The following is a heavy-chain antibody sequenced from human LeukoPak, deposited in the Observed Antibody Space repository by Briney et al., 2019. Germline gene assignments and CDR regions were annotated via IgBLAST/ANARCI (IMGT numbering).Heavy chain of an antibody. CDR2: ISYDGSNK. J-gene: IGHJ4*02. D-gene: IGHD2-2*02. CDR1: GFTFSSYA. CDR3: ARVRGYCSSTSCYSLDY. Sequence: GGSLRLSYAASGFTFSSYAMHWVRQAPGKGLEWVAVISYDGSNKYYADSVKGRFTISRDNSKNTLHLQMNSLRAEDTAVYYCARVRGYCSSTSCYSLDYWGQGTLVTVSS. V-gene: IGHV3-30*04.